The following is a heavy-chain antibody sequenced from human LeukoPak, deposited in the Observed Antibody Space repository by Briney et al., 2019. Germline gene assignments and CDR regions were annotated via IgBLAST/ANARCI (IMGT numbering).Heavy chain of an antibody. D-gene: IGHD3-10*01. V-gene: IGHV1-46*01. CDR2: INPSGGST. CDR3: ASSPFTIVRGVIVKDFDPLFEF. CDR1: GYTFTTYH. Sequence: GASVKVSCKASGYTFTTYHMNWVRQAPGQGLQWMGIINPSGGSTTYAQKFQGRVTMTRDMSTSTVYMELSSLRSEDTAVYYCASSPFTIVRGVIVKDFDPLFEFWGQGTLVTVSS. J-gene: IGHJ4*02.